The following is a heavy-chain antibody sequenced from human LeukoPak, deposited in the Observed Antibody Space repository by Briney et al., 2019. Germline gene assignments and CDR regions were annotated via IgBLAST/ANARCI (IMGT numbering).Heavy chain of an antibody. V-gene: IGHV3-48*01. Sequence: PGGSLRLSCAASGFTFSRYSMNWVRQAPGKGLEWVSYISSSSRSSNKYYADSVKGRFTISRDNAKNSLYLQMNSLRAEDTAVYYCARDLMIAAVGEDAFDIWGQGTMVTVSS. CDR1: GFTFSRYS. J-gene: IGHJ3*02. CDR2: ISSSSRSSNK. D-gene: IGHD6-13*01. CDR3: ARDLMIAAVGEDAFDI.